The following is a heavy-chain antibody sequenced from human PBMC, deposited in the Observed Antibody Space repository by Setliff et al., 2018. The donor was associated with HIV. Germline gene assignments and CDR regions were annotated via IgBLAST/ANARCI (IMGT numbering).Heavy chain of an antibody. CDR1: GFTFSSYS. CDR3: GVSGGSSPGY. V-gene: IGHV3-48*04. J-gene: IGHJ4*02. Sequence: PGGSLRLSCAASGFTFSSYSMNWVRQAPGKGLEWVSYISSSSSTIYYAESVRGRFTISRDNAKNTHYLQMTSLRPEDTAVYYCGVSGGSSPGYWGPGTLVTVSS. CDR2: ISSSSSTI. D-gene: IGHD2-15*01.